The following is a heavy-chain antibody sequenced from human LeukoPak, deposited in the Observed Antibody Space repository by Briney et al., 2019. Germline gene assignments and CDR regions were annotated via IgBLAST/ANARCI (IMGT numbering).Heavy chain of an antibody. CDR3: ARDLRYGILRGAFDI. J-gene: IGHJ3*02. D-gene: IGHD4-17*01. Sequence: GGSLRLSCAASGFTFSSYTMHWVRQAPGKGLEWVAVISYDGSNKYCADSVKGRFTISRDNSKNTLYLQMNSLRAEDTAVYYCARDLRYGILRGAFDIWGQGTMVTVSS. V-gene: IGHV3-30*04. CDR1: GFTFSSYT. CDR2: ISYDGSNK.